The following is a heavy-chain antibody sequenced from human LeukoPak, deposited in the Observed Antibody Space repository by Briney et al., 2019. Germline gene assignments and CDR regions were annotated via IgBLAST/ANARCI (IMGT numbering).Heavy chain of an antibody. Sequence: SETLSLTCTVSGGSISSGDYYWSWIRQPPGKGLEWIAYIYYSGSTYYSPSLKSRLTISVDTSKNQFSLKLSSVTAADTAVYYCARGAQLWFYDYWGQGTLVTVSS. D-gene: IGHD5-18*01. J-gene: IGHJ4*02. CDR3: ARGAQLWFYDY. CDR1: GGSISSGDYY. V-gene: IGHV4-30-4*01. CDR2: IYYSGST.